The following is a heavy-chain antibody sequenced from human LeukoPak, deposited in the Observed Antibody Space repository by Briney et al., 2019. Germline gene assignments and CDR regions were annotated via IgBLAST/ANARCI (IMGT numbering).Heavy chain of an antibody. CDR2: IWYDGSNK. CDR3: AKRRDYYDRSGLCYFDL. D-gene: IGHD3-22*01. V-gene: IGHV3-33*06. Sequence: GGSLRLSCAASGFTFSSYGMHWVRQAPGKGLEWVGIIWYDGSNKYYADPVKGRFTISRDNSKNTLYLQMNSLRAEDTAVYYCAKRRDYYDRSGLCYFDLGGQVTLVTVSS. CDR1: GFTFSSYG. J-gene: IGHJ4*03.